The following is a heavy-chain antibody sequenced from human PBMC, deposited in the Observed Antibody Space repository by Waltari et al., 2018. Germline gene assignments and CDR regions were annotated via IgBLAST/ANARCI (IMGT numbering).Heavy chain of an antibody. J-gene: IGHJ4*02. CDR2: ISSAGGT. CDR1: GFTFTTAA. CDR3: ARGRGNYAYYFDY. D-gene: IGHD1-7*01. Sequence: EVQVLESGGGLVQPGGSLRLSCVASGFTFTTAAMSWVRQAPGKGPEWVSTISSAGGTYYADSVKGRFTISRDNSKSTLYLQMNSLRDDDTAVYYCARGRGNYAYYFDYWGQGTLVIVSS. V-gene: IGHV3-23*01.